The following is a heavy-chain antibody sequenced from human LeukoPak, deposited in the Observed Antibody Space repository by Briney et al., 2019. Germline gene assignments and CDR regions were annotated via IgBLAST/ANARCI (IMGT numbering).Heavy chain of an antibody. D-gene: IGHD2-21*01. CDR3: AKGSKVFLTDALDY. CDR2: ISWNSGSI. Sequence: QTGGSLRLSCAASGFTFSSYAMHWVRQAPGKGLEWVSGISWNSGSIGYADSVKGRFTISRDNAKNSLYLQMNSLRAEDTALYYCAKGSKVFLTDALDYWGQGTLVTVSS. CDR1: GFTFSSYA. V-gene: IGHV3-9*01. J-gene: IGHJ4*02.